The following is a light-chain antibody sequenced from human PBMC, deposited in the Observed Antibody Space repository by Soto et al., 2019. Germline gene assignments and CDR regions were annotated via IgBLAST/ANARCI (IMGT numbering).Light chain of an antibody. CDR1: SSDVGGSGL. Sequence: QSVLTQPASVSGSPGQSITISCTGTSSDVGGSGLVSWYQFHPGKAPKLLIFEGFKRPSGVSNRFSGSKSGSMASLTISGLQAEDEADYYCCSYAGRSTWDVVFGGGTQLTVL. J-gene: IGLJ2*01. V-gene: IGLV2-23*01. CDR3: CSYAGRSTWDVV. CDR2: EGF.